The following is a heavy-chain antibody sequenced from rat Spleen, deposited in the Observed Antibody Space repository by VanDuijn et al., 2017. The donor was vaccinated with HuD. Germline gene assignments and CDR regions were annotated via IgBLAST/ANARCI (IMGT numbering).Heavy chain of an antibody. Sequence: EVQLQESGPGLVKPSQSLSLTCSVTDHSITNGYRWNWIRKFPGNKLEWMGYINSAGNTLYNPSLKSRISITRDTSKNQFFLQVNSLSPEDTATYYCARSEGTHYYLPFADWGQGTLVTVSS. D-gene: IGHD1-6*01. J-gene: IGHJ3*01. CDR1: DHSITNGYR. V-gene: IGHV3-3*01. CDR3: ARSEGTHYYLPFAD. CDR2: INSAGNT.